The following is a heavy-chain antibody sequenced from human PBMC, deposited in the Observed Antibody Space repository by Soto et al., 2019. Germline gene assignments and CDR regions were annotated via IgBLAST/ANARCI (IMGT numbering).Heavy chain of an antibody. Sequence: QVQLQESGPGLVKPSETLSLTCTVSGGSISSYYWSWIRQPPGKGLEWIGYIYYSGSTNYNPSLKSRVTISVDTSKNRFSLKLSSVTAADTAVYYCARANGDCSGGSCYSKEANEFDYWGQGTLVTVSS. V-gene: IGHV4-59*01. CDR1: GGSISSYY. CDR3: ARANGDCSGGSCYSKEANEFDY. J-gene: IGHJ4*02. CDR2: IYYSGST. D-gene: IGHD2-15*01.